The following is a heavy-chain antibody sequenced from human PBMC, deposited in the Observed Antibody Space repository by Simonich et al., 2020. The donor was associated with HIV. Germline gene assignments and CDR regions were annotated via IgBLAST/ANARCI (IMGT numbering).Heavy chain of an antibody. D-gene: IGHD1-26*01. CDR3: ARGGWELYGGAFDI. Sequence: QVQLVESGGGVVQPGRSLRLSCAASGFTFDSYGMHWVRQAPGRGLEWVEGIWYDGRNKYYAVAVKGRFTISSDNSKNTLSLQMKSLRAEDTAFYYCARGGWELYGGAFDIWGQGTMVTVSS. V-gene: IGHV3-33*01. J-gene: IGHJ3*02. CDR2: IWYDGRNK. CDR1: GFTFDSYG.